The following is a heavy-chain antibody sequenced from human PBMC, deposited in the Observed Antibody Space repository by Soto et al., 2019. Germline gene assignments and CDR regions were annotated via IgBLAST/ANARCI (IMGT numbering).Heavy chain of an antibody. CDR1: GGSIISGGYY. J-gene: IGHJ4*02. CDR2: IYYSGST. Sequence: SETLSVTCTVSGGSIISGGYYWIWIRQHPGKGLEWIGYIYYSGSTYYNPSLKSRVTISVDTSKNQFSLKLSSVTAADTAVYYCARAHYGDYVTLDYWGQGTLVPVSS. CDR3: ARAHYGDYVTLDY. D-gene: IGHD4-17*01. V-gene: IGHV4-31*03.